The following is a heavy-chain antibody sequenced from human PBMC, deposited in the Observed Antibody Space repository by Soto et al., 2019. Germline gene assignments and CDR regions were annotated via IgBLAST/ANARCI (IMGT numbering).Heavy chain of an antibody. CDR3: AKDGSGLLTDGYAQFLFDY. CDR1: GFTFDDYT. Sequence: EVQLVESEGVVVQPGGSLTFTCAASGFTFDDYTMRWVRQAPGKGLEWVSLISWDGGSTYYADSVKGRFTISRYNSKNYLYLQMNSLRTEDTALYYCAKDGSGLLTDGYAQFLFDYWGQGTLVTVSS. CDR2: ISWDGGST. V-gene: IGHV3-43*01. D-gene: IGHD2-21*01. J-gene: IGHJ4*02.